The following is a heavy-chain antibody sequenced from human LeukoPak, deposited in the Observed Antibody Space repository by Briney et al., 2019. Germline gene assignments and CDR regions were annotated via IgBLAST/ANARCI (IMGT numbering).Heavy chain of an antibody. V-gene: IGHV4-59*01. J-gene: IGHJ4*02. CDR2: IYYSGST. CDR1: GGSISSYY. D-gene: IGHD5-18*01. CDR3: ARDTGGYSYGIDY. Sequence: SETLSLTCTVSGGSISSYYWSWIRQPPGKGLEWIGYIYYSGSTNYNPSLKSRVTISVDTSKNQFSLKLSSVIAADTAVYYCARDTGGYSYGIDYWGQGTLVTVSS.